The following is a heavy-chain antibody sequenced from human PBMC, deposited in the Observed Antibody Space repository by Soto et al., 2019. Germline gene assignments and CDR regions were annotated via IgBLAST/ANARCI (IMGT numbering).Heavy chain of an antibody. D-gene: IGHD4-17*01. Sequence: QVQLVQSGAEVKKPGSSVKVSCKASGGTFSSYAISWVRQVPGQGLEWMGGIIPIFGTANYAQKFQGRVTITXDEYTXXAYMELSSLRSEDTAVYYCARVLTTVVTPWGAFDIWGQGTMVTVSS. CDR3: ARVLTTVVTPWGAFDI. V-gene: IGHV1-69*05. CDR1: GGTFSSYA. CDR2: IIPIFGTA. J-gene: IGHJ3*02.